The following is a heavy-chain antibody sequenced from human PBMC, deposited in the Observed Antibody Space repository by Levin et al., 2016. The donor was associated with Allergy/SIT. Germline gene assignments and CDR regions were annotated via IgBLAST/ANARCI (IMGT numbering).Heavy chain of an antibody. D-gene: IGHD6-19*01. CDR1: GGTFRTYT. J-gene: IGHJ6*02. CDR3: ARGVIPVARYYYYGMDV. V-gene: IGHV1-69*13. CDR2: IIPIFDTA. Sequence: SVKVSCKASGGTFRTYTISWVRQAPGQGLEWMGGIIPIFDTADYAQKFQGRVTITADESTSTVYMVLSSLRSEDTAIYYCARGVIPVARYYYYGMDVWGQGTTVTVSS.